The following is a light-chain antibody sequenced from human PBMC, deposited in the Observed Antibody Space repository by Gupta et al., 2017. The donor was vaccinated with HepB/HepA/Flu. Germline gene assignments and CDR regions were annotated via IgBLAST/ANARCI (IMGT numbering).Light chain of an antibody. J-gene: IGKJ4*01. CDR1: QDVNIY. CDR2: DAS. CDR3: QQDECLRT. Sequence: DIQMTQSPSSLSASIGDRVTITCRASQDVNIYLNWYQKKSGKAPKLLICDASKLEKGVPSRCSGDGSGTDFTLTIGSLQPEDIATYYCQQDECLRTFGGGTTVAIK. V-gene: IGKV1-33*01.